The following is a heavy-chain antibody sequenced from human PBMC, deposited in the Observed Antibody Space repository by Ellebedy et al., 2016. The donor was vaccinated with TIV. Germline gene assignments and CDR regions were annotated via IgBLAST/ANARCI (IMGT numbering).Heavy chain of an antibody. CDR3: ARELGGSGGSDFDY. Sequence: GEPLKISCAASEFTFSTYHMHWVRQAPGKGLEWVAVIWYDGTAKFYAESVKGRFTISRDNSQNTLYLEMNSLRADDTALYYCARELGGSGGSDFDYWGQGTLVTVSS. CDR2: IWYDGTAK. D-gene: IGHD2-15*01. CDR1: EFTFSTYH. V-gene: IGHV3-33*01. J-gene: IGHJ4*02.